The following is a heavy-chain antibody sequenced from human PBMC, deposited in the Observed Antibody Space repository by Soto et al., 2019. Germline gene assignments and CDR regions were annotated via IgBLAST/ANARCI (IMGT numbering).Heavy chain of an antibody. Sequence: GSLILSCAASGSTLISYAMSWVRQAPGKGPEWVSGISASGGSTSYADSVKGRFTISRDNSKNTLYLQMNSLRADDTAVYHCAKGQNSGTYRFYFDYWGQGALVTVSS. CDR3: AKGQNSGTYRFYFDY. CDR2: ISASGGST. CDR1: GSTLISYA. D-gene: IGHD1-26*01. J-gene: IGHJ4*02. V-gene: IGHV3-23*01.